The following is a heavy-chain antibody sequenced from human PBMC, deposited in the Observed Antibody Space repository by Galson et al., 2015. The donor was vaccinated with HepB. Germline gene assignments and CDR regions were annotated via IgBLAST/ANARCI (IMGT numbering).Heavy chain of an antibody. J-gene: IGHJ4*02. D-gene: IGHD6-13*01. Sequence: QSGAEVKKPGESLRISCRGSGYTFPSYWISWVRQMPGKGLEWMGRIDPSDSYTNYSPSFQGHVTISADKSTATAYLQWSSLKAADTGMYFCARRFYSSGWYDYWGQGTLLTVSS. CDR1: GYTFPSYW. V-gene: IGHV5-10-1*01. CDR3: ARRFYSSGWYDY. CDR2: IDPSDSYT.